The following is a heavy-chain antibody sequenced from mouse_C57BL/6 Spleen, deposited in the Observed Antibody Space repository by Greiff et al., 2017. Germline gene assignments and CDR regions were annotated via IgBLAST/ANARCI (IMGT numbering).Heavy chain of an antibody. D-gene: IGHD1-1*01. V-gene: IGHV1-52*01. Sequence: VQLQQPGAELVRPGSSVKLSCKASGYTFTSYWMHWVKQRPIQGLEWIGNIDPSDSETHYNQKFKDKATLTVDKSSSTAYMQLSSLTSEDSAVYYGARKVDYGSSFHFDYWGQGTTLTVSS. CDR3: ARKVDYGSSFHFDY. CDR2: IDPSDSET. CDR1: GYTFTSYW. J-gene: IGHJ2*01.